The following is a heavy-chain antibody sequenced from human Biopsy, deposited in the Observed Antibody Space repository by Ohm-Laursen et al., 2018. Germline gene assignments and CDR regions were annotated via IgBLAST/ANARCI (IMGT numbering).Heavy chain of an antibody. Sequence: SLRLSCAASGFTFSDYYMTWIRQAPGKGPEWVSYISGGSGIIYYADSVKGRFTISRDNAQNSLFLQMNSLRAADTAVYYCAKGRSGGTGHGNWFDPWGQGTLVIVSS. J-gene: IGHJ5*02. CDR2: ISGGSGII. D-gene: IGHD3-10*01. CDR3: AKGRSGGTGHGNWFDP. V-gene: IGHV3-11*01. CDR1: GFTFSDYY.